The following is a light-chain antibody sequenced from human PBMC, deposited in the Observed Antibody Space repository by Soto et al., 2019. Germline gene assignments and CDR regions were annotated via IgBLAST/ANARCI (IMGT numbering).Light chain of an antibody. CDR1: NSNIGTTT. J-gene: IGLJ2*01. V-gene: IGLV1-44*01. CDR2: SSS. CDR3: AEWDDSLNAVV. Sequence: QSVLTQPPSASGAPGQRVTISCSGSNSNIGTTTVNWYQPVPGTAPKLLIYSSSQRPSGVPDRFSGSRSGTSASLAISGRQSEDEADYYCAEWDDSLNAVVFGGGTKVTVL.